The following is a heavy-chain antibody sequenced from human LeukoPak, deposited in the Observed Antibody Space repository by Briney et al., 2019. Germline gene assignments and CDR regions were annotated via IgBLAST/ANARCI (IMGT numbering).Heavy chain of an antibody. CDR2: TYYRSKWYY. J-gene: IGHJ5*02. D-gene: IGHD6-13*01. V-gene: IGHV6-1*01. Sequence: SQTLSPTCATSGDSASSNSAAWNWIRQSPSRGLEWLGRTYYRSKWYYDYAVSVKSRMTINPDTSKNQFSLQLNSVTPEDTAVYYCARGGSGWSVSLFDPWGQGTLVTVSS. CDR3: ARGGSGWSVSLFDP. CDR1: GDSASSNSAA.